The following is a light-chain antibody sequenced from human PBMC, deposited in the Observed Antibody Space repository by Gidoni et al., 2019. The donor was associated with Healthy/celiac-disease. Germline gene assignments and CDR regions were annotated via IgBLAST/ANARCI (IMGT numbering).Light chain of an antibody. CDR2: DVS. CDR1: SSDVGGYNY. CDR3: SSYTSSSTL. V-gene: IGLV2-14*03. J-gene: IGLJ2*01. Sequence: QSALPQPASVSGSPGQSITISCTGTSSDVGGYNYVSWYQQHPGKAPKLMIYDVSNRPSGVSSRFSGTKSGNTASLTISGLQAEDEADYYCSSYTSSSTLFGGGTKLTVL.